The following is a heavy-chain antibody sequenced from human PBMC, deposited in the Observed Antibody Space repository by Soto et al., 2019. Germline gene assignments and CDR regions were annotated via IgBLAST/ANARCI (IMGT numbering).Heavy chain of an antibody. CDR1: GCSFGNSA. D-gene: IGHD3-3*01. Sequence: QVLLVQSGAEVKKPGSSVKISCKASGCSFGNSAINWVRQTPGQGLEWLGGFIPVYRTLNYAQKFQGRVTITADESTGTAYMTLSSLASNDTAVYYCATGVIWIGYFTVDSWGQGTRFTFSS. CDR3: ATGVIWIGYFTVDS. V-gene: IGHV1-69*01. CDR2: FIPVYRTL. J-gene: IGHJ4*02.